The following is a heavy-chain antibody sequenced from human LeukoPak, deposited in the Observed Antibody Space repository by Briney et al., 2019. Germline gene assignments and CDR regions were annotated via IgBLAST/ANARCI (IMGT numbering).Heavy chain of an antibody. Sequence: SETLPLTCTVSGGSISSYYWSWIRQPPGKGLEWIGYIYYSGSTNYNPSLKSRVTISVDTSKNQFSLKLSSVTAADTAVYYCARHVGGNSEWYFQHWGQGTLVTVSS. D-gene: IGHD4-23*01. CDR3: ARHVGGNSEWYFQH. CDR2: IYYSGST. J-gene: IGHJ1*01. V-gene: IGHV4-59*08. CDR1: GGSISSYY.